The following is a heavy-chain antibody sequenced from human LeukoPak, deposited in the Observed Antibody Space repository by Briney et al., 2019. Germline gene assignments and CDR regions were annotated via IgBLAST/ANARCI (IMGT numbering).Heavy chain of an antibody. J-gene: IGHJ4*02. CDR1: GGTFSSYA. D-gene: IGHD5-18*01. CDR3: ARARHSYGYSCGY. Sequence: GASVKVSCKASGGTFSSYAISWVRQAPGQGLEWMGGIIPIFGTANYAQKFQGRVTITADESTSTAYMELSSLRSEDTAVYYCARARHSYGYSCGYWGQGTLVTVSS. CDR2: IIPIFGTA. V-gene: IGHV1-69*13.